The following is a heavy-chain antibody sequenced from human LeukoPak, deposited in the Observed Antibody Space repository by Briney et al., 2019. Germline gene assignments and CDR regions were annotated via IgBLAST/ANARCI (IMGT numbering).Heavy chain of an antibody. CDR3: ASRGEWAFDY. J-gene: IGHJ4*02. V-gene: IGHV1-3*01. Sequence: ASVKVSCKASGYTFTSYAMHWVRQAPGQRLEWMGWINAGNGNTKYSQKFQGRVTMTRDTSISTAYMELSRLRSDDTAVYYCASRGEWAFDYWGQGTLVTVSS. CDR1: GYTFTSYA. D-gene: IGHD2-8*01. CDR2: INAGNGNT.